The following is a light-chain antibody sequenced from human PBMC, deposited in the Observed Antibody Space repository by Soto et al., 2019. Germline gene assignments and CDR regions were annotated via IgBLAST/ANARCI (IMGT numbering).Light chain of an antibody. V-gene: IGKV3-15*01. CDR3: HQYGGALPLT. CDR2: GAF. CDR1: QSISSS. Sequence: EIVMTQSPATLSVSPGERATLFCRASQSISSSLAWYQQKPGQAPRLLIYGAFTRATGIPARFSGSGSGTDFTLTIRRVEPEDFAVYYCHQYGGALPLTFGQGTRLEI. J-gene: IGKJ5*01.